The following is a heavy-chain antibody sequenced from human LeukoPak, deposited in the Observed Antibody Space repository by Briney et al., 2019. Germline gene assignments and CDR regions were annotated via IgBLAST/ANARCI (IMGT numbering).Heavy chain of an antibody. CDR3: AREGIAASGTNFCWFDP. D-gene: IGHD6-13*01. CDR1: GFTFSSYW. J-gene: IGHJ5*02. Sequence: QPGGSLRLSCAASGFTFSSYWMHWVRQAPGKGLVWVSRINSDGSSTNYADSVKGRFTISRDNAKNTLYLQMNSLRAEDTAMYYCAREGIAASGTNFCWFDPWGQGTLVTVSS. CDR2: INSDGSST. V-gene: IGHV3-74*01.